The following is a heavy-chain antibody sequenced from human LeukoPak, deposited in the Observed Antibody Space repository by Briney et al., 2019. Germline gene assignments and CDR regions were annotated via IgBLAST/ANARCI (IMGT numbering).Heavy chain of an antibody. J-gene: IGHJ4*02. V-gene: IGHV3-7*01. CDR2: INLDGSDK. CDR1: GFTFSTYW. Sequence: GGSLRLSCAASGFTFSTYWVTWVRQAPGKGLEWVANINLDGSDKYYVDSVKGRFTISRDNAKNSLYLQMNSLTVEDTAVYYCARDDGLSCYSYWGQGTLVTVSS. CDR3: ARDDGLSCYSY. D-gene: IGHD3-10*01.